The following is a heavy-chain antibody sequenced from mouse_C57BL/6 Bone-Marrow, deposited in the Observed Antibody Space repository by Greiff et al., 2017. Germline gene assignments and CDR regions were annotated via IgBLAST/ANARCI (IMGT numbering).Heavy chain of an antibody. Sequence: EVKLVESGGDLVKPGGSLTLSCAASGFTFSSYGMSWVRQTPDKRLEWVATISSGGSYTYSPDSVKGRFTISRDNAKNTLYLQRSSLKSEDTAKDYGASTPAGWLLRFAYWGQGTLVTVSA. CDR2: ISSGGSYT. V-gene: IGHV5-6*01. J-gene: IGHJ3*01. CDR3: ASTPAGWLLRFAY. CDR1: GFTFSSYG. D-gene: IGHD2-3*01.